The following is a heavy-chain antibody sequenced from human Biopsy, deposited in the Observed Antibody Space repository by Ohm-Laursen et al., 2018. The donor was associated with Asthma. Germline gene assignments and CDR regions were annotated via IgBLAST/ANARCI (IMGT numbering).Heavy chain of an antibody. Sequence: SVKVSCKASGGTFSSYAISWVRQAPGQGLEWMGGIIPIFGTANYAQKFQGRVTITADESTSTAYMELSSLRAEDTAVYYCARDMGDFWRNNWFDPWGQGTLVTVSS. CDR3: ARDMGDFWRNNWFDP. D-gene: IGHD3-3*01. CDR1: GGTFSSYA. V-gene: IGHV1-69*13. CDR2: IIPIFGTA. J-gene: IGHJ5*02.